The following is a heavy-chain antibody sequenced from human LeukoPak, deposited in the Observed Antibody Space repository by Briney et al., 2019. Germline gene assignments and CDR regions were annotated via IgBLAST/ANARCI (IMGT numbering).Heavy chain of an antibody. CDR2: ISSSGSTI. CDR3: ARDMGWQQFDQ. Sequence: GGSLRLSCAASRFTFSSYEMNWIRQAPGKGLEWVSYISSSGSTIYYADSVKGRFTISRDNAKNSLYLQMNSLRAEDTAVYYCARDMGWQQFDQWGQGTLVTVSS. J-gene: IGHJ4*02. V-gene: IGHV3-48*03. CDR1: RFTFSSYE. D-gene: IGHD5-24*01.